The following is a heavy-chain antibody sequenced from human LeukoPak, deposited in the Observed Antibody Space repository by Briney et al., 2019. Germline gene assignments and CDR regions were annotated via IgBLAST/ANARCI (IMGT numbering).Heavy chain of an antibody. Sequence: GASVKVSCKASGYTFTSYGISWVRQAPGQGLEWMGWISAYNGNTNYAQKLQGRVTMTTDTSTSTAYMELRSLRSEDTAVYYCARDYLGLDHIVVVPAAHWGQGTLVTVSS. CDR2: ISAYNGNT. CDR3: ARDYLGLDHIVVVPAAH. V-gene: IGHV1-18*01. CDR1: GYTFTSYG. J-gene: IGHJ4*02. D-gene: IGHD2-2*01.